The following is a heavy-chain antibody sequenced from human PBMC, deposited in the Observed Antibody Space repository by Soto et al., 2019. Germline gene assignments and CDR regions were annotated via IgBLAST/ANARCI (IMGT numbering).Heavy chain of an antibody. J-gene: IGHJ4*02. V-gene: IGHV3-48*03. D-gene: IGHD3-3*02. CDR2: ISLSGSTI. CDR1: GFAFSNYE. Sequence: LRLSCAASGFAFSNYEMNWVRQAPGKGLEWVSYISLSGSTIYYADSVKGRFTISRDDAKNSLYLQMDSLRADDTAVYYCARESFSASPNFFDYWGQGTLVTVS. CDR3: ARESFSASPNFFDY.